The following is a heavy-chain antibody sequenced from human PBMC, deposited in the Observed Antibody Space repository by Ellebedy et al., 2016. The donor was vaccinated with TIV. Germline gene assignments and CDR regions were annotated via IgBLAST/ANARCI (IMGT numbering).Heavy chain of an antibody. CDR2: IYSGGST. J-gene: IGHJ4*02. Sequence: GESLKISXAASGFTFSSYAMSWVRQAPGKGLEWVSVIYSGGSTYYADSVKGRFTISRDNSKNTLYLQMNSLRAEDTAVYYCARGPTRRGKLLWEYYFDYWGQGTLVTVSS. CDR1: GFTFSSYA. CDR3: ARGPTRRGKLLWEYYFDY. D-gene: IGHD1-26*01. V-gene: IGHV3-66*01.